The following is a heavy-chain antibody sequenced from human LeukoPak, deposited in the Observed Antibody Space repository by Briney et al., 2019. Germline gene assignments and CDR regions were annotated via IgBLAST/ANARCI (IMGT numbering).Heavy chain of an antibody. CDR2: ISNSGSMI. D-gene: IGHD6-19*01. V-gene: IGHV3-48*02. CDR1: GLTFSSYN. CDR3: ARGPISGWSADY. J-gene: IGHJ4*02. Sequence: GGSLRLSCAVSGLTFSSYNMNWVRQAPGKGLEWVSYISNSGSMIYYADSVKGRFTLSRDNAKNSLYLQMNSLRDEDTTVYYCARGPISGWSADYWGQGTLVTVSS.